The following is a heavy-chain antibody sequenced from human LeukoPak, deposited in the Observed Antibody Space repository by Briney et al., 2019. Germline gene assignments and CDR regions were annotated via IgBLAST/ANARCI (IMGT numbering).Heavy chain of an antibody. Sequence: SETLSLTCTVSGGSISSHYWSWIRQPPGKGLEWIGYIYTSGSTNYNPSLKSRVTISVDTSKNQFSLKLSSVTAADTAVYYCARRHHSRFRVNYYYYYMDVWGKGTTVIVSS. D-gene: IGHD3-10*01. J-gene: IGHJ6*03. V-gene: IGHV4-4*09. CDR1: GGSISSHY. CDR3: ARRHHSRFRVNYYYYYMDV. CDR2: IYTSGST.